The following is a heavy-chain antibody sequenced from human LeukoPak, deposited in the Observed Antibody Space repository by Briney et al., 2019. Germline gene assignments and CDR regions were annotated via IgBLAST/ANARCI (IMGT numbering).Heavy chain of an antibody. Sequence: PGGSLRLSCAASGFTFRSYAMHWVRQAPGKGLEWVAVISYDGSNKYYADSVKGRFTISRDNSKNTLYLQMNSLRAEDTAVYYCAKDRRGYSGYDGDYFDNWGQGTLVTVSS. J-gene: IGHJ4*02. V-gene: IGHV3-30*04. CDR3: AKDRRGYSGYDGDYFDN. CDR2: ISYDGSNK. D-gene: IGHD5-12*01. CDR1: GFTFRSYA.